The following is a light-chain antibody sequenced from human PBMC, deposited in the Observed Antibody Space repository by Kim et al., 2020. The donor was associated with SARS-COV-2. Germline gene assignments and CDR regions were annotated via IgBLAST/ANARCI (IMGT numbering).Light chain of an antibody. V-gene: IGLV2-14*03. CDR3: SSYTSSITLV. Sequence: GLSITISCTGTSSDIGCYNFVSWYQQHPGKAPKLMIFGVSNRPSGVSSRFSGSKSGNTASLTISDLQAEDEADYYCSSYTSSITLVFGGGTQLTVL. J-gene: IGLJ3*02. CDR2: GVS. CDR1: SSDIGCYNF.